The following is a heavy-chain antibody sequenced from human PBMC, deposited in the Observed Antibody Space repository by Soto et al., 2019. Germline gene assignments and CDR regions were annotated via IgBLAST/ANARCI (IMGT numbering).Heavy chain of an antibody. V-gene: IGHV1-69*12. Sequence: QVQLVQSGAEVKKPGSSVTVSCKASGGTFSSYTISWVQQAPGQGLEWMGGIIPIFGTANYAQKFQGRVTIIADESTSTAYMELSSLRSEDTAVYYCARGNHRWLQLWYFDLWGRGTLVTVSS. J-gene: IGHJ2*01. CDR1: GGTFSSYT. D-gene: IGHD5-12*01. CDR2: IIPIFGTA. CDR3: ARGNHRWLQLWYFDL.